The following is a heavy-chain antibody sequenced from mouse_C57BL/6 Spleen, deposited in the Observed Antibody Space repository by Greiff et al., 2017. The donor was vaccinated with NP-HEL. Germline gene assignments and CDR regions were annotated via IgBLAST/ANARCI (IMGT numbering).Heavy chain of an antibody. CDR2: IHPNSGST. V-gene: IGHV1-64*01. D-gene: IGHD1-1*01. Sequence: VQLQQSGAELVKPGASVKLSCKASGYTFTSYWMHWVKQRPGQGLEWIGMIHPNSGSTNYNEKFKSKATLTVDKSSSTAYMQLSSLTSEDSAVYYCASRIYYYGSSPYWYFDVWGTGTTVTVSS. CDR1: GYTFTSYW. J-gene: IGHJ1*03. CDR3: ASRIYYYGSSPYWYFDV.